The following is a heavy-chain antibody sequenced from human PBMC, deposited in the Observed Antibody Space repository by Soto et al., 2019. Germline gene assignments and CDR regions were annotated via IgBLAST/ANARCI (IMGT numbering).Heavy chain of an antibody. D-gene: IGHD3-22*01. J-gene: IGHJ4*02. CDR3: ARQIYDSDTGPNFQYYFDS. V-gene: IGHV5-10-1*01. CDR1: GYSFAGYW. Sequence: GESLKISCKGSGYSFAGYWITWVRQKPGKGLEWMGRIGPSDSQTYCSPSFRGHVTISVTKSITTVFLQWSSLRASDTAMYYCARQIYDSDTGPNFQYYFDSWGQGTPVTVSS. CDR2: IGPSDSQT.